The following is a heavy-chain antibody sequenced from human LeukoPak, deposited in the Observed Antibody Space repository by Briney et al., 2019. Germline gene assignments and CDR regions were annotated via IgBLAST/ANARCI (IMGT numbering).Heavy chain of an antibody. CDR3: TAPGRGRGGYDFEY. D-gene: IGHD6-19*01. J-gene: IGHJ4*02. CDR1: AFSLNAYN. V-gene: IGHV3-21*06. Sequence: GGSLRLSCAASAFSLNAYNMNWVRQAPGKGLEWVSSISYTGTYIYYADSVKGRFTISRDDAKNSLYPEMNSLRAEDTAVYYCTAPGRGRGGYDFEYWGQGTLVTVSS. CDR2: ISYTGTYI.